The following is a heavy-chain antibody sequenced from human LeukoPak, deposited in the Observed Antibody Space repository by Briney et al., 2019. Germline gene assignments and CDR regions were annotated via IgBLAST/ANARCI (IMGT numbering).Heavy chain of an antibody. CDR3: ARDERPVRGVIISLGAFDI. CDR2: MNPNSGNT. V-gene: IGHV1-8*03. Sequence: GASVKVSCKASGYTFTNYDINWVRQATGQGLEWMGWMNPNSGNTGYAQKFQGRFTITRNISISTAYMELSSLTSEDTAVYYCARDERPVRGVIISLGAFDIWGQGTMVTVSS. J-gene: IGHJ3*02. D-gene: IGHD3-10*01. CDR1: GYTFTNYD.